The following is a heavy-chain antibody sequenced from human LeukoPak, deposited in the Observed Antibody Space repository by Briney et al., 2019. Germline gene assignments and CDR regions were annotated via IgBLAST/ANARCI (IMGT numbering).Heavy chain of an antibody. Sequence: GGSLRLSCADSGFTFSSYAMSWVRQAPGRGLEGVSVISGSGGSTYYADSVKGRFTISRDNSKNTLYLQMNSLRAEETALYYCAKGHSSGYYFSYWGQGTLVTVSS. J-gene: IGHJ4*02. V-gene: IGHV3-23*01. CDR2: ISGSGGST. CDR1: GFTFSSYA. CDR3: AKGHSSGYYFSY. D-gene: IGHD3-22*01.